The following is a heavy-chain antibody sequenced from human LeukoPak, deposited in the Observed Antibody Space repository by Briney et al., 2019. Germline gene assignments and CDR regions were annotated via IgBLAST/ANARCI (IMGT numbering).Heavy chain of an antibody. D-gene: IGHD2/OR15-2a*01. CDR2: IYYSGST. CDR1: GGSISSSSYY. Sequence: SETLSLTCTVSGGSISSSSYYWGWIRQPPGKGLEWIGSIYYSGSTYYNLSLKSRVTISVDTSKNQFSLKLSSVTAADTAVYYCARRGARFVMSWGQGTLVTVSS. V-gene: IGHV4-39*01. J-gene: IGHJ5*02. CDR3: ARRGARFVMS.